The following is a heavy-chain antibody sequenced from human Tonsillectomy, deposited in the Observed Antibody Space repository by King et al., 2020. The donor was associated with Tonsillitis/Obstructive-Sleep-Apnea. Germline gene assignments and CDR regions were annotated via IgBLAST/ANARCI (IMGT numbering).Heavy chain of an antibody. CDR2: INLNSGGT. CDR3: ARDYGDYIDAFDI. D-gene: IGHD4-17*01. V-gene: IGHV1-2*02. CDR1: GYTFTGYY. J-gene: IGHJ3*02. Sequence: QLVQSGAEVKKPVASVKVSCKTSGYTFTGYYLHWVRQAPGQGLEWMGWINLNSGGTNYAQKFQGRVTMTRDTSITTAYMELSRLRSDDTAVYYCARDYGDYIDAFDIWGQGTMVTVSS.